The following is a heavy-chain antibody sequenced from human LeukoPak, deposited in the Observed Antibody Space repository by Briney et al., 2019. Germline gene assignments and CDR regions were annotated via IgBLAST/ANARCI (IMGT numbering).Heavy chain of an antibody. CDR2: IYYSGST. CDR1: GGSISSSSYY. V-gene: IGHV4-39*01. Sequence: SETLSLTCTVSGGSISSSSYYWGWIRQPPGKGLEWIGSIYYSGSTYYNPSLKSRVTISVDTSKNQFSLKLSSVTAADTAVYYCARQLNPYYYDSRAFKAFDIWGQGTMVTVSS. CDR3: ARQLNPYYYDSRAFKAFDI. J-gene: IGHJ3*02. D-gene: IGHD3-22*01.